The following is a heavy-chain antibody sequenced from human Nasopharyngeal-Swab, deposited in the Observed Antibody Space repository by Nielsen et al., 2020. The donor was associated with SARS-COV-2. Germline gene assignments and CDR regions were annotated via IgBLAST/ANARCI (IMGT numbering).Heavy chain of an antibody. J-gene: IGHJ6*02. V-gene: IGHV1-46*01. Sequence: ASVKVSCKASGDSFTSYYMHWVRQAPGQGLEWMGIINPSGGSTSYAQKFQGRVTMTRDTSTSTVYMELSSLRSEDTAVYYCARVLGATDGMDVWGQGTTVTVSS. D-gene: IGHD1-26*01. CDR3: ARVLGATDGMDV. CDR1: GDSFTSYY. CDR2: INPSGGST.